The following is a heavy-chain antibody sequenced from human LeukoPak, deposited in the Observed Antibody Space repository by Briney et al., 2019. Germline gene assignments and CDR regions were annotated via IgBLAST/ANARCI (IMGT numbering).Heavy chain of an antibody. Sequence: GESLKISCKGSGYSFTSYWIGWVRQLPGKGLEWMGIIYPGDSDTRYSPSFQGQVTISADKSISTAYLQWSGLKASDTAMYYCAIESPYYDSSGYYSPGAFDIWGQGTMVTVSS. J-gene: IGHJ3*02. V-gene: IGHV5-51*01. CDR1: GYSFTSYW. CDR3: AIESPYYDSSGYYSPGAFDI. D-gene: IGHD3-22*01. CDR2: IYPGDSDT.